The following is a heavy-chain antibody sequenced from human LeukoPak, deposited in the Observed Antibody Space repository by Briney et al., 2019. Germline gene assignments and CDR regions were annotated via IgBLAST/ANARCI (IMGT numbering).Heavy chain of an antibody. D-gene: IGHD1-26*01. CDR1: GFPFSDYG. CDR2: ISHDGSNK. Sequence: GGSLRLSCAASGFPFSDYGMYWVRQAPGKGLEWLAVISHDGSNKHYADSVKGRITISRDNSMNTLYLQMNSLRAEDTAVYYCARDPYSGTYGDTYYYYMDVWGKGTTVTISS. J-gene: IGHJ6*03. CDR3: ARDPYSGTYGDTYYYYMDV. V-gene: IGHV3-30*03.